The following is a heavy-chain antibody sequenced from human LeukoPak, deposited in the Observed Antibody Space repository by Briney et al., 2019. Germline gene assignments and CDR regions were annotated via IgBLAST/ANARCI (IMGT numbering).Heavy chain of an antibody. J-gene: IGHJ4*02. CDR1: GVSFSSYS. CDR2: ISSSRSYI. V-gene: IGHV3-21*01. D-gene: IGHD3-9*01. CDR3: ARAYDILTGPFDY. Sequence: PGGSLSLSCTASGVSFSSYSMNWGCIAPGQGLEWVSSISSSRSYIYFADSVKSRFTTSRDNAKNSLYLQMNSLRAEDTALYYCARAYDILTGPFDYWGQGTLVTVSS.